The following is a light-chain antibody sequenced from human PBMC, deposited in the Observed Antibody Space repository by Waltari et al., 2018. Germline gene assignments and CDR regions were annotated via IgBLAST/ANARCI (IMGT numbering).Light chain of an antibody. CDR2: DIN. V-gene: IGLV2-11*01. CDR1: SNDIGSNNF. J-gene: IGLJ2*01. CDR3: CSYAGSYTL. Sequence: QSALTQPRSVSVSPGQSVPISCTGTSNDIGSNNFVPWYQYHPGKVPKLMIHDINERPSGVPDRFSGSKSGNTASLTISGLQADDEADYYCCSYAGSYTLFGCGTKLTVL.